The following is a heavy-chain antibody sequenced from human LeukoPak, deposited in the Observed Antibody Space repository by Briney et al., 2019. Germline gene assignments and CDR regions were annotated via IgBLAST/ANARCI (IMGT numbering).Heavy chain of an antibody. J-gene: IGHJ6*03. D-gene: IGHD2-2*01. Sequence: SVKVSCKAFGGTFSSYAISWVRQAPGQGLEWMGGIIPIFGTANYAQKFQGRVTITTDESTSTAYMELSSLRSENTAVYYCARDNIVVVPAAPGDYYYYMDVWGKGTTVTVSS. CDR1: GGTFSSYA. CDR3: ARDNIVVVPAAPGDYYYYMDV. V-gene: IGHV1-69*05. CDR2: IIPIFGTA.